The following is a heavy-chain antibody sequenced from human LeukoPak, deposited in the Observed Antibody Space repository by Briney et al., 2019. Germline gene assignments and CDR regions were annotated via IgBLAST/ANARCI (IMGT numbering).Heavy chain of an antibody. D-gene: IGHD2-2*01. Sequence: APVKVSCKASGYTFTSYGISWVRQAPGQGLEWMGWISVYNGNTNYAQKLQGRVTMTTDTSTSTAYMELRSLRSDDTAVYYCARGSVVPAARTYYGMDVWGQGTTVTVSS. V-gene: IGHV1-18*01. CDR3: ARGSVVPAARTYYGMDV. CDR1: GYTFTSYG. J-gene: IGHJ6*02. CDR2: ISVYNGNT.